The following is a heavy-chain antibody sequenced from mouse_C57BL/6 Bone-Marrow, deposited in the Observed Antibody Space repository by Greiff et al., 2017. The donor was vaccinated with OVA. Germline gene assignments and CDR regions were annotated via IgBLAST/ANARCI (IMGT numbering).Heavy chain of an antibody. CDR1: GYTFTDYE. CDR2: IDPETGGT. D-gene: IGHD2-3*01. Sequence: QVQLQQSGAELVRPGASVTLSCKASGYTFTDYEMHWVKQTPVHGLEWIGAIDPETGGTAYNQKFKGKAILTADKSSSTAYMELRSLTSEDSAVYYCTTRAMMVTFCDYWGQGTTLTVSS. V-gene: IGHV1-15*01. J-gene: IGHJ2*01. CDR3: TTRAMMVTFCDY.